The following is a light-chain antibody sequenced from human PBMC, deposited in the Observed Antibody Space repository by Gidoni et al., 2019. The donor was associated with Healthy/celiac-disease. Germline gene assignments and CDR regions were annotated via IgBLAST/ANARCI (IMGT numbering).Light chain of an antibody. J-gene: IGKJ4*01. CDR3: QQYNNWPPLT. CDR2: GAS. Sequence: EIVLTQSPATLSVSPVERATLSCRASQSVSSNIAWYQQKPGQTPRILIYGASTRATGGPARCSGSGSGTEFTLTISSLQSEDFSVYYCQQYNNWPPLTFGGGTKVEIK. V-gene: IGKV3-15*01. CDR1: QSVSSN.